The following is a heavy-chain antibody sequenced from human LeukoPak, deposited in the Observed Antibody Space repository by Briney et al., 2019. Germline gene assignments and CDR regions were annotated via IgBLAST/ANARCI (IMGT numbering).Heavy chain of an antibody. CDR3: AREGSGPGSRGSQGRYFDL. D-gene: IGHD3-10*01. Sequence: SQTLSLTCNVSGGSFSSGGYYWSWIRQPPGKGLEWIGYIYYSGSTNYNPSLKSRVTISVDTSKNQFSLKLSSVTAADTAVYYCAREGSGPGSRGSQGRYFDLWGRGTLVTVSS. J-gene: IGHJ2*01. CDR1: GGSFSSGGYY. V-gene: IGHV4-61*08. CDR2: IYYSGST.